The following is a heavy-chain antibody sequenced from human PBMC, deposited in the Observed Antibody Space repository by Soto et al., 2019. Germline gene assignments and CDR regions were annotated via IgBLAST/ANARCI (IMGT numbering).Heavy chain of an antibody. CDR2: INSDGSST. V-gene: IGHV3-74*01. Sequence: GGSLRLSCAASGFTFSSYWMHWVRQAPGKGLVWVSRINSDGSSTSYADSVKGRFTISRDNAKNTLYLQMNSLRAEDTAVYYCARPRTVITFGGVRYYYGMDVWGQGTTVTVSS. CDR3: ARPRTVITFGGVRYYYGMDV. CDR1: GFTFSSYW. J-gene: IGHJ6*02. D-gene: IGHD3-16*01.